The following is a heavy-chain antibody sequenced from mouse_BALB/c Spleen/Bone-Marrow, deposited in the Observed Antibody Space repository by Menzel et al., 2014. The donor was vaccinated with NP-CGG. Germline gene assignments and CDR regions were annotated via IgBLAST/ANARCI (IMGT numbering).Heavy chain of an antibody. CDR3: ARDVPLYDVGYFDY. CDR2: ISSGSSTI. Sequence: EVMLVESGGGLVQPGGSRKLSCAASGFTFSSFGMHWVRQAPEKGLEWVAYISSGSSTIHYADTVKGRFTISRDNPKNTLFLQMTSLRSEDTAMYYCARDVPLYDVGYFDYWGQGTTLTVSS. CDR1: GFTFSSFG. V-gene: IGHV5-17*02. D-gene: IGHD2-14*01. J-gene: IGHJ2*01.